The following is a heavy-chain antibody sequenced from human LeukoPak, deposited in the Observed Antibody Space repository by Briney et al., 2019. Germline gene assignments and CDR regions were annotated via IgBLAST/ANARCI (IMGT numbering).Heavy chain of an antibody. J-gene: IGHJ4*02. D-gene: IGHD3-22*01. CDR1: GFTFSSYW. Sequence: GGSLRLSCAASGFTFSSYWMHWVRQAPGKGLVWVSRINSDGSSTSYADSVKGRFTISRDNAKNTLYLQMNSLRAEDTAVYYCARGSWDYYDSSGNDYWGQGILVSVSS. CDR3: ARGSWDYYDSSGNDY. V-gene: IGHV3-74*01. CDR2: INSDGSST.